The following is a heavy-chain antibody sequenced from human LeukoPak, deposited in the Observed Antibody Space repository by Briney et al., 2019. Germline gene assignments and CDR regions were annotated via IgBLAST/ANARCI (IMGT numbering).Heavy chain of an antibody. J-gene: IGHJ5*02. CDR2: INHSGST. Sequence: KPSETLSLTCAVYGGSFSGYYWSWIRQPPGKGLEWIGEINHSGSTNYNPSLKSRVTISVDTSKNQFSLKLSSVTAADTAVYYCARRSMVRGVTTPLENGRNWFDPWGQGTLVTVSS. CDR1: GGSFSGYY. CDR3: ARRSMVRGVTTPLENGRNWFDP. V-gene: IGHV4-34*01. D-gene: IGHD3-10*01.